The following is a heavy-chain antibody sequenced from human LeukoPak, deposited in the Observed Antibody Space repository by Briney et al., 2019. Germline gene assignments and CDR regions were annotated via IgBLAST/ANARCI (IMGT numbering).Heavy chain of an antibody. CDR2: INHSGST. CDR1: GGSFSGYY. D-gene: IGHD5-12*01. Sequence: SETLSLTCAVYGGSFSGYYWSWIRQPPGKGLEWIGEINHSGSTNYNPSLKSRVTISVDTSKNQFSLKLSSVTAADTAVYYCATPPDGYNFNYWGQGTLVTVSS. J-gene: IGHJ4*02. V-gene: IGHV4-34*01. CDR3: ATPPDGYNFNY.